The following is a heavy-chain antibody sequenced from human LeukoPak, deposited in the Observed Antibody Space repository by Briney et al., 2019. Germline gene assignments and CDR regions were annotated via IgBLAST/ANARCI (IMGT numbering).Heavy chain of an antibody. J-gene: IGHJ4*02. V-gene: IGHV3-48*01. CDR3: ARGHSGSFDY. CDR1: GFTFSSDS. D-gene: IGHD1-26*01. CDR2: ISSSSSTI. Sequence: GGSLRLSCAASGFTFSSDSMNWVRHAPGKGLEWVSHISSSSSTIYYADSVKGRFTISRDNAKNSLYLQMNSLRAEDMAVYDCARGHSGSFDYWGQGTLVTVSS.